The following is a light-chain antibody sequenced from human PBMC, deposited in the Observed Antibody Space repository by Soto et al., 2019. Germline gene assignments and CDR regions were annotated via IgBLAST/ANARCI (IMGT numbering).Light chain of an antibody. Sequence: DIQMTQSPSSLSASVGDRVTISCRASQSISTYLNWYQQKPGKAPKFLIYSASSLQSGVPSRFSGSGSGTDFTLTISSLLPEDFATYYCQQSYSTPCTFGQGTKLEIK. V-gene: IGKV1-39*01. CDR2: SAS. CDR1: QSISTY. J-gene: IGKJ2*02. CDR3: QQSYSTPCT.